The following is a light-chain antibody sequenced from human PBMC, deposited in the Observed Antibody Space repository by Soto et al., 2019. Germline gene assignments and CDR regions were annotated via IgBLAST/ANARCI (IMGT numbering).Light chain of an antibody. V-gene: IGLV2-14*03. CDR1: SSDVGGYNY. CDR2: EVS. J-gene: IGLJ3*02. CDR3: TSFTSSNTGV. Sequence: LTQPASVSGSPGQPITISCTGTSSDVGGYNYVSWFQQHPGKAPKLKIYEVSNRPSGVSNRFSGSKSGYTASLTISELQAEDEADYYCTSFTSSNTGVFGGGTKVTVL.